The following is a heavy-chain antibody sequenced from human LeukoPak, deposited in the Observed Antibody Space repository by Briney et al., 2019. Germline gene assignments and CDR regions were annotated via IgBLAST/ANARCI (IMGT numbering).Heavy chain of an antibody. D-gene: IGHD3-10*01. V-gene: IGHV4-39*01. CDR1: GGSISSSSYY. CDR2: IYYSGST. Sequence: SETLSLTCTVSGGSISSSSYYWGWIRQPPGKGLERIGSIYYSGSTYYNPSLKSRVTISVDTSKNQFSLKLSSVTAADTAVYYCAASYYYGSGTEDWGQGTLVTVSS. CDR3: AASYYYGSGTED. J-gene: IGHJ4*02.